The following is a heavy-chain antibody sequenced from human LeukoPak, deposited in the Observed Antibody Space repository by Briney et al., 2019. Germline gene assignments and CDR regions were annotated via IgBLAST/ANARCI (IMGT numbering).Heavy chain of an antibody. CDR2: FNSDGITT. CDR3: ARGRYYFDS. CDR1: GVTFSSYW. Sequence: GRSLRLSCAASGVTFSSYWMHWVRQAPGKGLVWVSRFNSDGITTSYADSVKGRFTISRHNAKNTLYLQMNSLTAEDTAVYYCARGRYYFDSWGQGTLVTVSS. V-gene: IGHV3-74*01. D-gene: IGHD1-14*01. J-gene: IGHJ4*02.